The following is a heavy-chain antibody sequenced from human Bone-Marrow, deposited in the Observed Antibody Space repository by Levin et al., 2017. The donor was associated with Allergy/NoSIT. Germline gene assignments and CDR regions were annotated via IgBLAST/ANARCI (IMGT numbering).Heavy chain of an antibody. CDR3: VRHPTYYDFWSGYPYSWFDL. Sequence: GESLKISCAASGFTFSDYWMHWVRQAPGKGLVWVSNINSDGSKTRYADSVKGRFTISRDNGRNTLYLQMNSLRVDDTAVYYCVRHPTYYDFWSGYPYSWFDLWGQGTLVTVSS. CDR1: GFTFSDYW. J-gene: IGHJ5*02. CDR2: INSDGSKT. D-gene: IGHD3-3*01. V-gene: IGHV3-74*01.